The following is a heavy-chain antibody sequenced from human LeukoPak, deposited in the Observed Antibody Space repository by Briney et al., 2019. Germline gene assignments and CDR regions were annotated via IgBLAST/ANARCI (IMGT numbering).Heavy chain of an antibody. CDR2: XNPNNGNT. CDR3: VRDGEGVAISVNYWFDP. D-gene: IGHD3-10*01. V-gene: IGHV1-8*01. Sequence: QASGQGLEWMGWXNPNNGNTGYAQKFQGRVTMTRDTSISTAYMELRGLRSEDTAVYYCVRDGEGVAISVNYWFDPWGQGTLVTVSS. J-gene: IGHJ5*02.